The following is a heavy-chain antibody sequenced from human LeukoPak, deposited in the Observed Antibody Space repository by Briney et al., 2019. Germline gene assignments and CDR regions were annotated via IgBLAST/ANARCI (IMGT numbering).Heavy chain of an antibody. CDR3: AREINYYGSGSPKFFDY. D-gene: IGHD3-10*01. CDR2: INHSGST. J-gene: IGHJ4*02. Sequence: SETLSLTCAVYGGSFSGYYWSWIRQPPGKGLEWIGEINHSGSTNYNPSLKSRVTISVGTSKNQFSLKLSSVTAADTAVYYCAREINYYGSGSPKFFDYWGQGTLVTVSS. CDR1: GGSFSGYY. V-gene: IGHV4-34*01.